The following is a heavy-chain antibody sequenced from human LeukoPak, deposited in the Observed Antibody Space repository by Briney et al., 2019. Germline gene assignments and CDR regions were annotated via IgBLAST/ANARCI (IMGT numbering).Heavy chain of an antibody. J-gene: IGHJ3*02. Sequence: GGSLRLSCVASALTVGSKYMSWVRQAPGKGLEWVSAIVGSGSSTKYADSVKGRFTISRDNSKNTLYLQMNSLRAEGTAVYYCAKDSLGYSAEDSFDIWGQGTMVTVSS. V-gene: IGHV3-23*01. CDR1: ALTVGSKY. D-gene: IGHD7-27*01. CDR3: AKDSLGYSAEDSFDI. CDR2: IVGSGSST.